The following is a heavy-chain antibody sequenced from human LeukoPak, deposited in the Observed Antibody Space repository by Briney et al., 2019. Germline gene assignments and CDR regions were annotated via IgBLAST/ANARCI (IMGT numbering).Heavy chain of an antibody. V-gene: IGHV1-8*01. J-gene: IGHJ5*02. Sequence: ASVKVSCKASGYTFTSYDINWVRQATGQGLEWMGWMNPNSGNTGYAQKFQGRVTMTRNTSISTAYMELSSLRSEDTAVYYRAREILGSWYKNWFDPWGQGTLVTVSS. CDR3: AREILGSWYKNWFDP. CDR2: MNPNSGNT. CDR1: GYTFTSYD. D-gene: IGHD6-13*01.